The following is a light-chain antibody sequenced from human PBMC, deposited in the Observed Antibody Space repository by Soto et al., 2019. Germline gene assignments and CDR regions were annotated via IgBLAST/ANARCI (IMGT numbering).Light chain of an antibody. CDR3: QSYDSSLRGSV. CDR1: SSNIGAGYD. J-gene: IGLJ1*01. CDR2: ANT. Sequence: VLTQPPSVSGAPGQRLTISCTGSSSNIGAGYDVHWYQQLPGTAPKLLIYANTARPSGVPARFSGSKSGTSASLAINGLQTEDEADYYCQSYDSSLRGSVFGTGTKVTVL. V-gene: IGLV1-40*01.